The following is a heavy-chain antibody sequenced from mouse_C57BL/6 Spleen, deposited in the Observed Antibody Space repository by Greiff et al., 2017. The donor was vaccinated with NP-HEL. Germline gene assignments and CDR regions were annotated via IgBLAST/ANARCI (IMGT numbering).Heavy chain of an antibody. V-gene: IGHV6-3*01. Sequence: EVQRVESGGGLVQPGGSMKLSCVASGFTFSNYWMNWVRQSPEKGLEWVAQIRLKSDNYATHYAESVKGRFTISRDDSKSSVYLQMNNLRAEDTGIYYCTDYYGSSDAFAYWGQGTLVTVSA. J-gene: IGHJ3*01. D-gene: IGHD1-1*01. CDR3: TDYYGSSDAFAY. CDR2: IRLKSDNYAT. CDR1: GFTFSNYW.